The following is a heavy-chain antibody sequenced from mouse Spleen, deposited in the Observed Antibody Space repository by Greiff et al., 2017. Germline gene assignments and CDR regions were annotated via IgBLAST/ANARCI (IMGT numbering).Heavy chain of an antibody. CDR3: ARDGDSNYYFDY. CDR1: GFTFSSYA. Sequence: EVQVVESGGGLVKPGGSLKLSCAASGFTFSSYAMSWVRQTPEKRLEWVATISDGGSYTYYPDNVKGRFTISRDNAKNNLYLQMSHLKSEDTAMYYCARDGDSNYYFDYWGQGTTLTVSS. CDR2: ISDGGSYT. J-gene: IGHJ2*01. D-gene: IGHD2-5*01. V-gene: IGHV5-4*01.